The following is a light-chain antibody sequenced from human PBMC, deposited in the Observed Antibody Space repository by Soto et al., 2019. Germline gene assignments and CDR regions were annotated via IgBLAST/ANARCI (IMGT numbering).Light chain of an antibody. CDR1: QGINIY. J-gene: IGKJ5*01. CDR3: QQLNSYPIT. V-gene: IGKV1-9*01. CDR2: AAS. Sequence: DIQLTQSPSFLSASVGDRVTITCRASQGINIYLAWYQQKPGKAPKLLIYAASTLQSGVPSRFRGSGSGTECTLTISSLQPEDFATYYCQQLNSYPITVGQGTRLEI.